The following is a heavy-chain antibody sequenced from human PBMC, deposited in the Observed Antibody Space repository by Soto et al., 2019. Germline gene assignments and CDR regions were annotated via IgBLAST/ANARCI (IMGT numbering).Heavy chain of an antibody. J-gene: IGHJ4*02. Sequence: TFSSYSMSWVRQAPGKGLEWVSGFRAGGDDGTTYYADSVKGRFTTSRDNSKNTLFLQMNSLRAEDTAIYYCAKKVNSGSGSQYFDYFGQGTLVTVSS. CDR1: TFSSYS. V-gene: IGHV3-23*01. CDR3: AKKVNSGSGSQYFDY. D-gene: IGHD3-10*01. CDR2: FRAGGDDGTT.